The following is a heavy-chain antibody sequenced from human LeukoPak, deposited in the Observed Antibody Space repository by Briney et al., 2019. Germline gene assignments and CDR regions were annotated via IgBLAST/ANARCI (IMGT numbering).Heavy chain of an antibody. CDR1: GYTFTSYD. V-gene: IGHV1-8*03. CDR3: ARGLVMGRVGPLGRGWFDP. CDR2: MNPNSGNT. D-gene: IGHD3-10*01. Sequence: ASVKVSCKASGYTFTSYDINWVRQATGQGLEWMGWMNPNSGNTGYAQKFQGRVTITRNTSISTAYMELSSLRSEDTAVYYCARGLVMGRVGPLGRGWFDPWGQGTLVTVSS. J-gene: IGHJ5*02.